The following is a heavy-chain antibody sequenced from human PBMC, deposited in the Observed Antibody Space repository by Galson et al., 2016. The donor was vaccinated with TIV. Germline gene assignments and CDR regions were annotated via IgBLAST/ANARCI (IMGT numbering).Heavy chain of an antibody. J-gene: IGHJ4*02. Sequence: SLRLSCAASGLTVSTNYMSWIRQAPGKGLEWVSIVYSDGSAYYADSVKGRFTMSRDNSKNTVYLQLNNLRAEDTAVYYCARSYDSNGNRGRFDHWGQGTLVTVSS. CDR1: GLTVSTNY. CDR2: VYSDGSA. V-gene: IGHV3-53*01. D-gene: IGHD3-22*01. CDR3: ARSYDSNGNRGRFDH.